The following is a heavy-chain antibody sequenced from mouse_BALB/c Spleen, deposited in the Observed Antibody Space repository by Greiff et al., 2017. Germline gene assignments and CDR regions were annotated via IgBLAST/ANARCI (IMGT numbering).Heavy chain of an antibody. D-gene: IGHD2-14*01. CDR1: GYTFSSYW. V-gene: IGHV1-9*01. CDR2: ILPGSGST. Sequence: QVQLKESGAELMKPGASVKISCKATGYTFSSYWIEWVKQRPGHGLEWIGEILPGSGSTNYNEKFKGKATFTADTSSNTAYMQLSSLTSEDSAVYYCARLGVRRYYYAMDYWGQGTSVTVSS. J-gene: IGHJ4*01. CDR3: ARLGVRRYYYAMDY.